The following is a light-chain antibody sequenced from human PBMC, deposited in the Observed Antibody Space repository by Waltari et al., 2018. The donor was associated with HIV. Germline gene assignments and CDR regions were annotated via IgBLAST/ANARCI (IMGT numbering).Light chain of an antibody. Sequence: QSALTQPASVSGSPGQSITISCTGTRSDVGGSNYVSWYQQHPGKAPKLMIYEVSNRPSGVSNRFSGSKSGNTASLTISGLQAEDEADYYCSSYTSSSRGVFGGGTKLTVL. CDR1: RSDVGGSNY. V-gene: IGLV2-14*01. CDR3: SSYTSSSRGV. J-gene: IGLJ3*02. CDR2: EVS.